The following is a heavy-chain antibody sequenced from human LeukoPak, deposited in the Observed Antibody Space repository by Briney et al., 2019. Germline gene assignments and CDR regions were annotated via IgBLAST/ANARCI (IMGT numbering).Heavy chain of an antibody. CDR3: AEEVGIFGVVPQVDY. D-gene: IGHD3-3*01. CDR1: GFTFSSYE. V-gene: IGHV3-48*03. J-gene: IGHJ4*02. Sequence: PGGSLRLSCAASGFTFSSYEMNWVRQAPGKGLEWVSYISSSGSTIYYADSVKGRFTISRDNAKNSLYLQMNSLRAEDTAVYYCAEEVGIFGVVPQVDYWGQGTLVTVSS. CDR2: ISSSGSTI.